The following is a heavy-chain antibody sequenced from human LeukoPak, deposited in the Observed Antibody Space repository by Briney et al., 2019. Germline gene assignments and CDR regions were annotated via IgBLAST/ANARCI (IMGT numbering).Heavy chain of an antibody. D-gene: IGHD4-11*01. V-gene: IGHV3-21*01. J-gene: IGHJ4*02. CDR3: AKDAQRGFDYSNSLEH. Sequence: GGSLRLSCEASGLIFSDYSFNWIRQAPGKGREWVASINPLASSIYYADSVRGRFIISRDNFKKTVSLQMDSLRAEDTAVYYCAKDAQRGFDYSNSLEHWGQGSLVTVSS. CDR1: GLIFSDYS. CDR2: INPLASSI.